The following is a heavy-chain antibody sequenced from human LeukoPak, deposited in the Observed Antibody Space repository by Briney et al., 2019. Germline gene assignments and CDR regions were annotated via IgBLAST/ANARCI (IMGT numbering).Heavy chain of an antibody. CDR3: AKITTLDY. CDR1: GDSISSGDYY. CDR2: ISSSGST. V-gene: IGHV4-61*02. J-gene: IGHJ4*02. D-gene: IGHD1-1*01. Sequence: PSQTLSLTCTVSGDSISSGDYYWSWIRQPAGKGLEWIGRISSSGSTSYNPSLKSRVTISVDTSKNQFSLRLNSVIAADTAIYYCAKITTLDYWGQGTLVTVSS.